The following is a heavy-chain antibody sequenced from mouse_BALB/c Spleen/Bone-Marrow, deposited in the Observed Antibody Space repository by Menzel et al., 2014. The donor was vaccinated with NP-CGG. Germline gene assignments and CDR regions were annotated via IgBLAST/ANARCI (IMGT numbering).Heavy chain of an antibody. Sequence: QVQLQQSGPGLVQPSQRLSITCTVSGFSLTQYTIYWIRQSPGKGLEWLGVVWTGGSTDYNATFISRLTITKDNSKSQVFLKMTSLDPTDTAIYYCAKNSDHYSLDYWGQGPSVPVSS. CDR3: AKNSDHYSLDY. CDR2: VWTGGST. D-gene: IGHD2-12*01. V-gene: IGHV2-2*02. J-gene: IGHJ4*01. CDR1: GFSLTQYT.